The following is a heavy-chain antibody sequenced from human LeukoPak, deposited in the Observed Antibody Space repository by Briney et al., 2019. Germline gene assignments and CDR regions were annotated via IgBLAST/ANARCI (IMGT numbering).Heavy chain of an antibody. CDR3: ARSPDILTGENFDY. V-gene: IGHV4-4*07. CDR2: IYTSGST. Sequence: SETLSLTCTVSGNSFGDYYWSWIRQPAGKGLEWIGRIYTSGSTTYNPSLKSRVTMSVDTSISTAYMELSRLRSDDTAVYFCARSPDILTGENFDYWGQGTLVTVSS. CDR1: GNSFGDYY. J-gene: IGHJ4*02. D-gene: IGHD3-9*01.